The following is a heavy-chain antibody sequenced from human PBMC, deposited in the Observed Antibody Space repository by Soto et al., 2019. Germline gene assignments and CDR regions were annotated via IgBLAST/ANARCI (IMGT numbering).Heavy chain of an antibody. CDR1: GVSIGTAFYY. D-gene: IGHD3-3*01. J-gene: IGHJ6*01. CDR2: IYYSGDT. V-gene: IGHV4-31*03. CDR3: ARSRPIRNSGYYGMDV. Sequence: QVQLQESGPGLVKPSQTLSLTCSVSGVSIGTAFYYWSWIRQYPGKGLEWIGYIYYSGDTYYNPSLESRVTISLATSKNQFSLKLSSLTAADTAVYYCARSRPIRNSGYYGMDVWGQGTTVTVSS.